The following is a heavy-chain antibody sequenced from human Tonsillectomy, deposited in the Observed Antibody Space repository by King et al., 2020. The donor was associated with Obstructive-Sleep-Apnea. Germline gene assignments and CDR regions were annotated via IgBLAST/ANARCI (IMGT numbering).Heavy chain of an antibody. J-gene: IGHJ4*02. CDR1: GGSISSSSYY. CDR2: IYYSGTT. V-gene: IGHV4-39*01. CDR3: AKIMGFGYYYKLGYFDY. D-gene: IGHD2/OR15-2a*01. Sequence: LQLQESGPGLVKPSETLSLTCTVSGGSISSSSYYWGWIRQPPGKGLEWIGSIYYSGTTYYNPSLKSRVTISVDTSKNQFSLKLSSVTAADTALYYCAKIMGFGYYYKLGYFDYWGQGTLVTGSS.